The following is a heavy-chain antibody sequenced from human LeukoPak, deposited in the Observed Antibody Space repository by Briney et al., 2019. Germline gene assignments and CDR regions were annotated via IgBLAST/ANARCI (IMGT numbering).Heavy chain of an antibody. CDR3: ARYRSSWSDYYYYGMDV. CDR1: GFTFSSYW. Sequence: HPGGSLRLSCAASGFTFSSYWMDWVRQAPGKGLGWVSRINSDGSSTSYAESVKGRFTISRDNAKNTLYLQMNSLRAEDTAVYYCARYRSSWSDYYYYGMDVWGQGTTVTVSS. V-gene: IGHV3-74*01. D-gene: IGHD6-13*01. J-gene: IGHJ6*02. CDR2: INSDGSST.